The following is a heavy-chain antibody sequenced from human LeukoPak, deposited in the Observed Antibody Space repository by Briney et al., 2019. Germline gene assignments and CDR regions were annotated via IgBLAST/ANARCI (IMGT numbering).Heavy chain of an antibody. CDR2: IYYSGST. CDR3: ARDRSYEGLNWFDP. Sequence: SETLSLTCTVSGGSISSYYWSWIRQPPGKGLEWIGYIYYSGSTNYNPSLKSRVTISVDTSKNQFSLKLSSVTAADTAVYYCARDRSYEGLNWFDPWGQGTLVPVSS. CDR1: GGSISSYY. J-gene: IGHJ5*02. D-gene: IGHD5-18*01. V-gene: IGHV4-59*01.